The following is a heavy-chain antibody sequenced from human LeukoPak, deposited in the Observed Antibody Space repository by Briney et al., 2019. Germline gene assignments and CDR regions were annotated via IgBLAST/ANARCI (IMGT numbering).Heavy chain of an antibody. CDR1: GYTFTSYA. CDR3: ARAWGIAAAGTIDY. CDR2: SNAGNGNT. Sequence: ASVKVSCKASGYTFTSYAMHWERQAPGQRLEWMGWSNAGNGNTKYSQEFQGRVTMTTDTSTSTAYMELRSLRSDDTAVYYCARAWGIAAAGTIDYWGQGTLVTVSS. V-gene: IGHV1-3*02. D-gene: IGHD6-13*01. J-gene: IGHJ4*02.